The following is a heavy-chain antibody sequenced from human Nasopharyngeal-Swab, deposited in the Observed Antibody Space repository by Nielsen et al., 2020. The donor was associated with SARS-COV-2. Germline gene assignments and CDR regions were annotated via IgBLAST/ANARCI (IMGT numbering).Heavy chain of an antibody. CDR2: ISSSSSYI. J-gene: IGHJ4*02. CDR3: ARGGGSYPY. Sequence: WIRQPPGKGLEWVSSISSSSSYIYYADSVKGRFTISRDNAKNSLYLQMNSLRAEDTAVYYCARGGGSYPYWGQGTLVTVSS. D-gene: IGHD1-26*01. V-gene: IGHV3-21*01.